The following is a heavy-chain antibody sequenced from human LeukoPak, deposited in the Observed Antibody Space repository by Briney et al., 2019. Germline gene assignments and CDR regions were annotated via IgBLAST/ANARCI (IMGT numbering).Heavy chain of an antibody. V-gene: IGHV3-48*01. D-gene: IGHD5-18*01. Sequence: GGSLRLSCAASGFTFSIYSMNWVRQAPGKGLEWVSYISSSSSTIHYADSVKGRFTISRDNAKNSLYLQMSSLRVEDTAVYYCARDPRGITALVDYFDYWGQEPWSPSPQ. CDR2: ISSSSSTI. CDR1: GFTFSIYS. CDR3: ARDPRGITALVDYFDY. J-gene: IGHJ4*01.